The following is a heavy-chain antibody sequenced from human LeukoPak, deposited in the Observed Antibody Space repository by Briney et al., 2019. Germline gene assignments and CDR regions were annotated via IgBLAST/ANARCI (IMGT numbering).Heavy chain of an antibody. CDR1: GGSISSYY. J-gene: IGHJ3*02. CDR2: IYYSGST. V-gene: IGHV4-59*01. CDR3: ARAYYYGSGRYAFDI. D-gene: IGHD3-10*01. Sequence: SETLSLTCTVSGGSISSYYWSWIRQPPGKGLEWIGYIYYSGSTNHNPSLTSRVTISVDTSKNQFSLKLSSLTAAATAVSYCARAYYYGSGRYAFDIWGQGTMVTVPS.